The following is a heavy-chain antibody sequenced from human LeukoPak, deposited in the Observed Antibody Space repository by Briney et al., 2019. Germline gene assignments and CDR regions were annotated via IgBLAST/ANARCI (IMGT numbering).Heavy chain of an antibody. V-gene: IGHV3-23*01. Sequence: GGSLRLSCAASGFTFSSYAMSWVRQAPGKGLEWVSAISGSGGSTYYADSVKGRFTISRDNSKNTLYLQMNSLRAEDTAVYYCAKEPVGTIFGVVTLDYWGQGTLVTVSS. J-gene: IGHJ4*02. CDR2: ISGSGGST. CDR1: GFTFSSYA. CDR3: AKEPVGTIFGVVTLDY. D-gene: IGHD3-3*01.